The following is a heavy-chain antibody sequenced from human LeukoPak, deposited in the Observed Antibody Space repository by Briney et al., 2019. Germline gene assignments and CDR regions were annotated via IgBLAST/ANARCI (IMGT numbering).Heavy chain of an antibody. J-gene: IGHJ4*02. CDR1: GFTFSSHR. CDR2: IKKDGSEK. V-gene: IGHV3-7*01. Sequence: GGSLRLSCAASGFTFSSHRMSWVRQAPGKGLEWVANIKKDGSEKYYVDSVKGRFTISRDNAKTSLYLQMNSLRAEDTAVYYCARHGDYYGSGSRYWGQGTLVTVSS. CDR3: ARHGDYYGSGSRY. D-gene: IGHD3-10*01.